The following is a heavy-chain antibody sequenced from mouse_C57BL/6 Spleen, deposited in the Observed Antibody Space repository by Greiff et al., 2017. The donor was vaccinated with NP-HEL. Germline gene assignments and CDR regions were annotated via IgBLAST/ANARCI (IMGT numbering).Heavy chain of an antibody. V-gene: IGHV1-50*01. J-gene: IGHJ2*01. Sequence: QVQLQQPGAELVKPGASVKLSCKASGYTFTSYWMQWVKQRPGQGLEWIGEIDPSDSYTNYNQKFKGKATLTVDTSSSTAYMQLSSLTSEDSAVYYCAIRGYFDYWGQGTTLTVSS. CDR3: AIRGYFDY. CDR1: GYTFTSYW. D-gene: IGHD1-1*01. CDR2: IDPSDSYT.